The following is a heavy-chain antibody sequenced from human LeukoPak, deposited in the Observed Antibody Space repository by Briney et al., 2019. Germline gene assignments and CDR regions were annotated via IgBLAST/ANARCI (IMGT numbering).Heavy chain of an antibody. D-gene: IGHD2-15*01. CDR1: GYTFTAYY. CDR2: IGPNSGDT. J-gene: IGHJ4*02. Sequence: ASVKVSCKASGYTFTAYYMHWLRQAPGQGLEWMGWIGPNSGDTDYAQKFQGRITMTRDTSISTAYMELRSLRSEDTAVYYCASPGYCSGGRCYRVYSFDYRGQGTLVTVSS. V-gene: IGHV1-2*02. CDR3: ASPGYCSGGRCYRVYSFDY.